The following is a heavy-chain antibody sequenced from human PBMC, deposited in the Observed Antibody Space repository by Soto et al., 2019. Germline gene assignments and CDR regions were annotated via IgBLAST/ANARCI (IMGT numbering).Heavy chain of an antibody. CDR1: GGTFSSYA. CDR2: IIPIFGTA. D-gene: IGHD5-12*01. J-gene: IGHJ3*02. V-gene: IGHV1-69*01. CDR3: ARDRPVEMATINAFDI. Sequence: QVQLVQSGAEVKKPGSSVKVSCKASGGTFSSYAISWVRQAPGQGLAWMGGIIPIFGTANYAQKFQGRVTITADESTSTAYMELSSLRSEDTAVYYCARDRPVEMATINAFDIWGQGTMVTVSS.